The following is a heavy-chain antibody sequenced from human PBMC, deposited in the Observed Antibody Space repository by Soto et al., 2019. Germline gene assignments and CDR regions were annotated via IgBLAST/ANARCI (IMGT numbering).Heavy chain of an antibody. D-gene: IGHD3-16*01. V-gene: IGHV4-31*03. Sequence: QVQLQESGPGLVKPSQTLSLTCSVSGGSISSANNYWSWIRQHPGQGLEWIGYIYYSGSTYYNPARKGGLTISVDTPKNQYSLKLNSVTAADTAVYYCAREGGDGVDKWGQGTLVTVSS. CDR1: GGSISSANNY. CDR2: IYYSGST. J-gene: IGHJ4*02. CDR3: AREGGDGVDK.